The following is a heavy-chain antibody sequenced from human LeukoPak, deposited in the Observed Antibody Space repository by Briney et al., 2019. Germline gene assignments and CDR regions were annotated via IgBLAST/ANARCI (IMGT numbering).Heavy chain of an antibody. J-gene: IGHJ3*02. D-gene: IGHD1-26*01. CDR3: ARPKYSGAYNDASDI. V-gene: IGHV3-21*01. CDR1: GFTFSRYS. CDR2: ISSSSSYT. Sequence: PGGSLRLSCAVSGFTFSRYSMNWVRQAPGKGLEWVSSISSSSSYTYYADSVKGRFTMSRDNARNSLYLQMNSLRAEDTAVYYCARPKYSGAYNDASDIWGQGTMVTVSS.